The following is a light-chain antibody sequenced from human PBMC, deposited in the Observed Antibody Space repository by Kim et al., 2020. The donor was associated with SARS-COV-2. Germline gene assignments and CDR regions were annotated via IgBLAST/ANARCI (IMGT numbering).Light chain of an antibody. CDR1: KLGDKY. CDR3: QAWDSSTSGVV. V-gene: IGLV3-1*01. Sequence: SSELTQPPSVSVPPGQTASITCTGDKLGDKYACWYQQKSGQSPVRVIYQDNKRPSGIPERFSGSNSGNTATLTISGTQAMDEADYYCQAWDSSTSGVVFGGGTQLTVL. J-gene: IGLJ2*01. CDR2: QDN.